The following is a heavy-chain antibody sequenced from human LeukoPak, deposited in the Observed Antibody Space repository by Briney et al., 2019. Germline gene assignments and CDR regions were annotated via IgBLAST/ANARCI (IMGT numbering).Heavy chain of an antibody. CDR3: ARGDRLPGYSAPVGDY. CDR2: INPSGGGT. CDR1: GYSFVNYY. V-gene: IGHV1-46*01. Sequence: ASVKVSCKAAGYSFVNYYMHWVRQAPGQGLEWMAIINPSGGGTTYAEKFQGRVTVTMDMSTRTVYMDLSSLRSDDTAVYYCARGDRLPGYSAPVGDYWGQGTLVTVSS. J-gene: IGHJ4*02. D-gene: IGHD3-9*01.